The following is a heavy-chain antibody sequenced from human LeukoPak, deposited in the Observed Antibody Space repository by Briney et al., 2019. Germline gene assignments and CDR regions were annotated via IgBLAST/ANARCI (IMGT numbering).Heavy chain of an antibody. J-gene: IGHJ4*02. D-gene: IGHD3-10*01. CDR2: IIPILGIA. CDR3: ASASMVRGG. V-gene: IGHV1-69*04. CDR1: GGTFSSYA. Sequence: GASVKVSCKASGGTFSSYAISWVRQAPGQGLEWMGRIIPILGIANYAQKFQGRVTITADKSTSTTYMELSSLRSEDTAVNYCASASMVRGGWGQGTLVTVSS.